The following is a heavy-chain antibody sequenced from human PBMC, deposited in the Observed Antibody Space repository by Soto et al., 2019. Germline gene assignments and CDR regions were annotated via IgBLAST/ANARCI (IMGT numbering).Heavy chain of an antibody. Sequence: EVLLLESGGGLVQPGGSLRLSCEASGFSFSSFAMNWVRQAPGKGLEWVSAIGDSGASTYYADSVKGRFTISRDKSRNTRYLHLRSLRSEDTAVYYCATGVEPAVGGNGTTVTVSS. J-gene: IGHJ6*04. D-gene: IGHD1-26*01. CDR2: IGDSGAST. CDR3: ATGVEPAV. V-gene: IGHV3-23*01. CDR1: GFSFSSFA.